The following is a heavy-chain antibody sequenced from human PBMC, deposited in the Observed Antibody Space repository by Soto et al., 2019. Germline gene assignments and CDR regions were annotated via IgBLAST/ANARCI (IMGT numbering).Heavy chain of an antibody. D-gene: IGHD3-22*01. CDR3: AKVPDYYDSSGYALQYYFDY. J-gene: IGHJ4*02. Sequence: GGSLRLSCAASGFTFSSYGMHWVRQAPGKGLEWVAVISYDGSNKYYADSVKGRFTISRDNSKNTLYLQMNSLRAEDTAVYYCAKVPDYYDSSGYALQYYFDYWGQGTLVTVSS. CDR2: ISYDGSNK. V-gene: IGHV3-30*18. CDR1: GFTFSSYG.